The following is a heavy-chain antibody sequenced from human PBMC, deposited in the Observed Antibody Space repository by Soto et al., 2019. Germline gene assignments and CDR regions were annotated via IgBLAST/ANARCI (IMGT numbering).Heavy chain of an antibody. J-gene: IGHJ3*02. CDR2: ISYDGSNK. D-gene: IGHD3-22*01. CDR1: GFTFSSYG. Sequence: QVQLVESGGGVVQPGRSLRLSCAASGFTFSSYGMHWVRQAPGKGLEWVAVISYDGSNKYYADSVKGRFTISRDNSKNTLYLQMNSLRAEDTAVYYCAKDRVRLTMLVVVGSGDAFDIWGQVTMVNVSS. V-gene: IGHV3-30*18. CDR3: AKDRVRLTMLVVVGSGDAFDI.